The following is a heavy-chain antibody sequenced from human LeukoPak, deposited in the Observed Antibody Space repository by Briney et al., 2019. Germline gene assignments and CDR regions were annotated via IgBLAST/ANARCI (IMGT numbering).Heavy chain of an antibody. Sequence: GGSLRLSCAASGFTFSSYGMHWVRQAPGKGLEGVAVIWYDGSNKYYADSVKGRFTISRDNSKNTLYLQKNSLRAEDTAVYYCAKSDYGDRYFDYWGQGTPVTVSS. CDR2: IWYDGSNK. D-gene: IGHD4-17*01. J-gene: IGHJ4*02. CDR3: AKSDYGDRYFDY. V-gene: IGHV3-33*06. CDR1: GFTFSSYG.